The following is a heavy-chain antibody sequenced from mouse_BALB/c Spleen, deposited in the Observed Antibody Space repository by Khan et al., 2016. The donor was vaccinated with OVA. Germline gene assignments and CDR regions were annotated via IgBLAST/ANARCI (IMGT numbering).Heavy chain of an antibody. CDR2: INPTSGYT. CDR3: ARDRMDY. Sequence: QMQLEQSGAELAKPGASVKMSCTASGYTFTSYWMHWIKQRPGQGMEWIGYINPTSGYTDYNQKFKDKATLTADNSSSTAYLQLTSLTSDDSAVYYCARDRMDYWGQGTALTVSS. CDR1: GYTFTSYW. J-gene: IGHJ2*01. V-gene: IGHV1-7*01.